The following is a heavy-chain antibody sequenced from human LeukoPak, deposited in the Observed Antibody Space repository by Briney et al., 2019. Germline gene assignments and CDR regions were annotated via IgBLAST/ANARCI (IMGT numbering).Heavy chain of an antibody. CDR2: IYSGGTT. Sequence: PGGSLRLSCAASGFSVSSNYMNWVRQAPGKGLEWVSIIYSGGTTYYADSVKGRFTISRDNSKNTLYLQMNSLRAEDTAVYYCAKDTQRGYSGYDQSPNFDYWGQGTLVTVSS. CDR1: GFSVSSNY. CDR3: AKDTQRGYSGYDQSPNFDY. J-gene: IGHJ4*02. V-gene: IGHV3-53*05. D-gene: IGHD5-12*01.